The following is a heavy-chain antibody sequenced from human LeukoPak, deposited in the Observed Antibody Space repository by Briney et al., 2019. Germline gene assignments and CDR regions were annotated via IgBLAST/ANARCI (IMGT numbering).Heavy chain of an antibody. V-gene: IGHV1-69*05. CDR3: AGDYDILTGPRGWFDP. CDR2: IITIFGTA. Sequence: SVKVSCKASGGTFSSYGISWVRQAPGQGLERMGGIITIFGTANYAQKFQGRVTITTDESTSTAYMELSSLRSEDTAVYYCAGDYDILTGPRGWFDPWGQGTLVTVSS. D-gene: IGHD3-9*01. CDR1: GGTFSSYG. J-gene: IGHJ5*02.